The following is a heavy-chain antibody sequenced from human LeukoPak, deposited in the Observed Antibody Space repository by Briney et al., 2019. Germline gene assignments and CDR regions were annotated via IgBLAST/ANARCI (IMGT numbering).Heavy chain of an antibody. CDR3: ARDSLNNHGSCSSCYYYYYMDV. CDR1: GYTLTGYY. V-gene: IGHV1-2*02. Sequence: ASVKVSCKASGYTLTGYYMHWVRQAPGQGLEWMGWINPNSGGTNYAQKFQGRVTMTRDTSISTAYMELSRLRSDDTAVYYCARDSLNNHGSCSSCYYYYYMDVWGKGTTVTVSS. J-gene: IGHJ6*03. D-gene: IGHD2-15*01. CDR2: INPNSGGT.